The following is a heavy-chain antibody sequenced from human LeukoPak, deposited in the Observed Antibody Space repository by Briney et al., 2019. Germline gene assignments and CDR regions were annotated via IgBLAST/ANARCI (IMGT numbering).Heavy chain of an antibody. Sequence: PSETLSLTCTISGDSSSSDSYYGGWVRQPPGKGPEWIGNIYYTGSTYYNPSLKSRVTMSVDTFKNQFFLKLSSMTAADTAVYYCARGRPYGGGFHLDFWGQGTLVTVSA. V-gene: IGHV4-39*01. D-gene: IGHD4/OR15-4a*01. CDR1: GDSSSSDSYY. CDR2: IYYTGST. J-gene: IGHJ4*02. CDR3: ARGRPYGGGFHLDF.